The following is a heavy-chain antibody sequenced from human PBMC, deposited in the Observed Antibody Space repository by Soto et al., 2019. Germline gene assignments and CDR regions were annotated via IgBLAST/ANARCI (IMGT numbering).Heavy chain of an antibody. CDR3: ARLDYYDSSGYYYSDWFDP. V-gene: IGHV1-8*01. J-gene: IGHJ5*02. CDR2: MNPNSGNT. Sequence: ASVKVPCKASGYTFTSYDINWVRQATGQGLEWMGWMNPNSGNTGYAQKFQGRVTMTRNTSISTAYMELSSLRSEDTAVYYCARLDYYDSSGYYYSDWFDPWGQGTLVTVSS. CDR1: GYTFTSYD. D-gene: IGHD3-22*01.